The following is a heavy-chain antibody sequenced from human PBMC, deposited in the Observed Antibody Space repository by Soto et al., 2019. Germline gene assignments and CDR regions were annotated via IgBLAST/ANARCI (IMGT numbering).Heavy chain of an antibody. CDR1: GYTFTHFY. Sequence: ASVKVSCKASGYTFTHFYITWVRQAPGQGLEWMGAISPHNFNTNYAQKFRGRVTLTTEKSTNTAYMDLRSLTSDDTAVYYCSRDVGGYVILSGGYKAHHFAYWGQGAPVTVSS. CDR2: ISPHNFNT. J-gene: IGHJ4*02. D-gene: IGHD3-9*01. V-gene: IGHV1-18*01. CDR3: SRDVGGYVILSGGYKAHHFAY.